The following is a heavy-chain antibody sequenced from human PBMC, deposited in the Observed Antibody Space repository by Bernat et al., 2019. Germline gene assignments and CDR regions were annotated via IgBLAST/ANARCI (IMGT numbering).Heavy chain of an antibody. D-gene: IGHD1-26*01. V-gene: IGHV3-21*01. J-gene: IGHJ4*02. CDR2: ISSSSSYI. CDR1: GFTFSSYS. CDR3: ARGRTSGSYEDY. Sequence: VQLVESGGGVVKPVGSLRLSCAASGFTFSSYSMNWVRQAPGKGLEWVSSISSSSSYIYYADSVKGRFTISRDNAKNSLYLQMNSLRAEDTAVYYCARGRTSGSYEDYWGQGTLVTVSS.